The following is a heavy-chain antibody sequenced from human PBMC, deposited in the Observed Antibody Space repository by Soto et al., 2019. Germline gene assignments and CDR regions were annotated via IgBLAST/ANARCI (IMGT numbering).Heavy chain of an antibody. J-gene: IGHJ6*02. CDR3: ARTAAAGKYYYGVDV. CDR1: GYSFTSYS. D-gene: IGHD6-13*01. CDR2: IYPGDSDT. Sequence: GEALKISCKGSGYSFTSYSVGWVRQIAGNGLEWMGIIYPGDSDTRYSPSFQGQVTISADKSITTAYLQWSSLKASDTAMYYCARTAAAGKYYYGVDVWGQGTTVTVSS. V-gene: IGHV5-51*01.